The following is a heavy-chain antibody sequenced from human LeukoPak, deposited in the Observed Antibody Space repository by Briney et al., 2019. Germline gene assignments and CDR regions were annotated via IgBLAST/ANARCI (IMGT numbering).Heavy chain of an antibody. V-gene: IGHV3-74*01. CDR1: GFTFSNYW. CDR2: IDGDGTTA. Sequence: GGSLRLSCAASGFTFSNYWMHWVRQAPGKGLVWVSRIDGDGTTANYAESVKGRFTISRDNANNTLYLQINSLSAEDTAVYYCYVHHYYYYMDVWGKGTTVTVSS. D-gene: IGHD3-16*01. J-gene: IGHJ6*03. CDR3: YVHHYYYYMDV.